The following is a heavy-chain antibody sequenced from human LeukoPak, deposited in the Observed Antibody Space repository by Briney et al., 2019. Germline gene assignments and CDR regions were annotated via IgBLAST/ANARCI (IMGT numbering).Heavy chain of an antibody. D-gene: IGHD6-19*01. CDR2: ISSSGSTI. V-gene: IGHV3-48*03. CDR3: ATLDQTTQWLGGPIDY. Sequence: PGGSLRLSCAASGFTFSSYEMNWVRQAPGKGLEWVSYISSSGSTIYYADSVKGRFTISRDNAKNSLYLQMNSLRAEDTAVYYCATLDQTTQWLGGPIDYWGQGTLVTVSS. J-gene: IGHJ4*02. CDR1: GFTFSSYE.